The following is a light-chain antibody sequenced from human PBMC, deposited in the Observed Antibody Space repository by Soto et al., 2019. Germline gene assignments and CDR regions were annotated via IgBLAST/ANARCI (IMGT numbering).Light chain of an antibody. CDR2: AAS. V-gene: IGKV1-27*01. Sequence: DIQMTQSPTSLSASVGDRVTITCRASQNIRNILAWYQQKPGKAPKLLIYAASTLQSGIPSRFSGSGSGTDFTLSINSMQREDVATYSFQKCSRVPVFGHGTKVEIK. CDR1: QNIRNI. CDR3: QKCSRVPV. J-gene: IGKJ3*01.